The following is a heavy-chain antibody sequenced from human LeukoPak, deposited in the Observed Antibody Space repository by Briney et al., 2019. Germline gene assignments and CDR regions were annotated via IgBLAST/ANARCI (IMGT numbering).Heavy chain of an antibody. V-gene: IGHV3-7*01. J-gene: IGHJ4*02. Sequence: GGSLRLSCAASGFTFSTEWMGWVRQAPGKGLEWVATMKEEGGNIYYVDSVRGRFTISRDSAKNSLFPQMNSLRADDTAVYYCTRDGCSGWCHDYWGQGTLVTVSS. D-gene: IGHD6-19*01. CDR1: GFTFSTEW. CDR3: TRDGCSGWCHDY. CDR2: MKEEGGNI.